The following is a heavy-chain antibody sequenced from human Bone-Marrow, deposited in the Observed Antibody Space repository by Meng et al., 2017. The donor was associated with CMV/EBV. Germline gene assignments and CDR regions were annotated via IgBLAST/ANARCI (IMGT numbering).Heavy chain of an antibody. V-gene: IGHV4-34*01. Sequence: SETLSLTCTVSGGSISSYYWSWIRQPPGKGLEWIGEINHSGSTNYNSSLKSRVTISVDTSKNQFSLKLSSVTAADTAVYYCARSYYDFWSGYRNYGMDVWGQGTTVTVSS. CDR2: INHSGST. CDR3: ARSYYDFWSGYRNYGMDV. D-gene: IGHD3-3*01. CDR1: GGSISSYY. J-gene: IGHJ6*02.